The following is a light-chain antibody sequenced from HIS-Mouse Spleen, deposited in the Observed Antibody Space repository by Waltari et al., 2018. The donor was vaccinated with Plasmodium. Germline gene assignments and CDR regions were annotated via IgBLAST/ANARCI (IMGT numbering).Light chain of an antibody. CDR3: NSRDSSGNHLV. CDR2: GKN. CDR1: SLRSYY. J-gene: IGLJ3*02. V-gene: IGLV3-19*01. Sequence: SSELTQDPAVSVALGQPVRLTCQGYSLRSYYASWYQQKPGQAPVLVIYGKNNRPSGIPDRFSGSSSGNTASLTITGAQAEDEADYYCNSRDSSGNHLVFGGGTKLTVL.